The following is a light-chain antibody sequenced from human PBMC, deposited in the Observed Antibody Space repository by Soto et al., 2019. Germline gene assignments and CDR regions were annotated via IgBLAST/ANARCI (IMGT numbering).Light chain of an antibody. Sequence: QSALTQPASVSGSPVQSITISCTGTSSDGGGYNYVSWYQQHPGKAPKLMIYDVSNRPSGVSNRFSGSKSGNTASLTISGLQAEDEADYYCSSYTSSSTLVFGGGTQLTVL. CDR1: SSDGGGYNY. CDR2: DVS. V-gene: IGLV2-14*01. J-gene: IGLJ2*01. CDR3: SSYTSSSTLV.